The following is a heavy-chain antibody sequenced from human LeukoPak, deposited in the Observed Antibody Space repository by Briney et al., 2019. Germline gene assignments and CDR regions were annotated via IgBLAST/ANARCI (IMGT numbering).Heavy chain of an antibody. CDR2: ITSSSSTI. J-gene: IGHJ4*02. D-gene: IGHD3-16*01. CDR1: GFTFSSYS. Sequence: GGSLRLSCAASGFTFSSYSMDWVRQAPGKGLEWVSYITSSSSTIHYVDSVKGRFTISRDNAKNSVYLQMNSPRAEDTAVYYCARVGLGVYGGDYWGQGALVTVSS. V-gene: IGHV3-48*01. CDR3: ARVGLGVYGGDY.